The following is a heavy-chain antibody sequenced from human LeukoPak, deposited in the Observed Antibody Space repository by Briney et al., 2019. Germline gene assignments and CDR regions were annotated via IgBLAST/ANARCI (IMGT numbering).Heavy chain of an antibody. D-gene: IGHD3-22*01. CDR2: IYYSGST. J-gene: IGHJ4*02. Sequence: SETLSLTCTVSGGSISSSSYYWGWIRQPPGKGLEWIGSIYYSGSTYYNPSLKSRVTISVDTSKNQFSLRLSSVTAADTAVYYCARSPQYYYDSSGYYHPAYYFDYWGQGTLVTVSS. V-gene: IGHV4-39*01. CDR1: GGSISSSSYY. CDR3: ARSPQYYYDSSGYYHPAYYFDY.